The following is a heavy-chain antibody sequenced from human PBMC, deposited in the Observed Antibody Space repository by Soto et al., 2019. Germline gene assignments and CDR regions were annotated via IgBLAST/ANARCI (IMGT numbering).Heavy chain of an antibody. J-gene: IGHJ5*02. Sequence: QVQLVQSGAEVKKPGASVKVSCKASGYTFTRYYMQWVRQAPGQGLEWMGIINPSGGSTSYAQKFQGRVTMTRDTSTSTVYMELSSLRSEDTAVYYCARWQGGNIEVLGFDPWGQGTLVTVSS. CDR1: GYTFTRYY. CDR3: ARWQGGNIEVLGFDP. CDR2: INPSGGST. D-gene: IGHD3-16*01. V-gene: IGHV1-46*01.